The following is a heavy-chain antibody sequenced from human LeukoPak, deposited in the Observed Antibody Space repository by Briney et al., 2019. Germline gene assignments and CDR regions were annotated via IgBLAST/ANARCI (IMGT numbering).Heavy chain of an antibody. CDR2: IYSGGST. J-gene: IGHJ4*02. CDR3: ASSTAAGTRNFDY. V-gene: IGHV3-53*01. CDR1: GFTFNNYA. D-gene: IGHD6-13*01. Sequence: GGSLRLSCAASGFTFNNYAMSWVRQAPGKGLEWVSVIYSGGSTYYADSVKGRFTISRDNSKNTLYLQMNSLRAEDTAVYYCASSTAAGTRNFDYWGQGTLVTVSS.